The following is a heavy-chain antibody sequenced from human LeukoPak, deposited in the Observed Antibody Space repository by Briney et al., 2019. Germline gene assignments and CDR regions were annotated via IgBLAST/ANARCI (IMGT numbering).Heavy chain of an antibody. J-gene: IGHJ4*02. Sequence: SETLSLTCTVSGYSISSGYYWGWIRQPPGKGLEWIGTTYQSGSTYYNPSLKSRVTISVDTSKNQFSLKLSSVTAADTAVYYCARRAVLGGSYCFDYWGQGTLVTVSS. V-gene: IGHV4-38-2*02. CDR1: GYSISSGYY. CDR3: ARRAVLGGSYCFDY. D-gene: IGHD3-10*01. CDR2: TYQSGST.